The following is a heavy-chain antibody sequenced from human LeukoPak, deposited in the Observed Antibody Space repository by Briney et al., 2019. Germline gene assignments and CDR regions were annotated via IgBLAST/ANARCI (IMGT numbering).Heavy chain of an antibody. CDR2: IYTSGST. J-gene: IGHJ3*02. CDR1: GGSISSYY. CDR3: ARSAAVIVGLTAFDI. V-gene: IGHV4-4*07. D-gene: IGHD2-21*01. Sequence: KPSETVSLTCTVSGGSISSYYWSWIRQPAGKGLEWIGRIYTSGSTNYNPSLKSRVTMSVDTSKNQFSLRLSSVTAADTAVYYCARSAAVIVGLTAFDIWGQGTMVTVSS.